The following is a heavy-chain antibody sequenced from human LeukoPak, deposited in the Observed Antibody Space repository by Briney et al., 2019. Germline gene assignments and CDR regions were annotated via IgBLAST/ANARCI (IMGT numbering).Heavy chain of an antibody. CDR3: ARDKWSLTGYPGWFDP. V-gene: IGHV3-30*03. CDR2: ILYDGSKK. Sequence: PGRSLRLSCAASGFTFSAYAMHWVRQAPGKGLEWVASILYDGSKKYYGDSVKGRFSIYRDNSNYTLYLQMNSLRAEDTAVYYCARDKWSLTGYPGWFDPWGQGTLVTVSS. J-gene: IGHJ5*02. D-gene: IGHD3-9*01. CDR1: GFTFSAYA.